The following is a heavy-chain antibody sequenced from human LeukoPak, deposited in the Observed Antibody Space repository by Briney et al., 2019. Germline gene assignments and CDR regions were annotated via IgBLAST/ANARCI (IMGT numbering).Heavy chain of an antibody. CDR3: ARVEYQLPIDY. CDR1: GYIFTSYG. CDR2: ISAYNGNT. V-gene: IGHV1-18*01. Sequence: ASVKVSRKASGYIFTSYGISWVRQAPGQGLEWMGWISAYNGNTNYAQKLQGRVTMTTDTSTSTAYMELRSLRSDDTAVYYCARVEYQLPIDYWGQGTLVTVSS. D-gene: IGHD2-2*01. J-gene: IGHJ4*02.